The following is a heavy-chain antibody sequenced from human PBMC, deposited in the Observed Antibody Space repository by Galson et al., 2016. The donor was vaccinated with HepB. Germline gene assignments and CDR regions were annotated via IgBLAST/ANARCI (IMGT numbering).Heavy chain of an antibody. J-gene: IGHJ6*02. CDR3: TRVAPVVVALYGLDV. Sequence: SLRLSCAASGFTFSSYWMLWVRQAPGKGLVWVSRINSDGSSTIYADSVKGRFTISRDNAKNTLFLQMNSLKAEDTAVYYCTRVAPVVVALYGLDVWGQGTTVTVSS. CDR2: INSDGSST. CDR1: GFTFSSYW. D-gene: IGHD2-15*01. V-gene: IGHV3-74*01.